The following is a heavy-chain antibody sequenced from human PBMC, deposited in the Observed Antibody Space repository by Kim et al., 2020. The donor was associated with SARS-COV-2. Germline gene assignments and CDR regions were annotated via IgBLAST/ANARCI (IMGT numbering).Heavy chain of an antibody. CDR3: ARDPLKNPVPFGYYYYYDMDV. CDR2: IYYSGST. J-gene: IGHJ6*02. Sequence: SETLSLTCTVSGGSISSGGYYWSWIRQHPGKGLEWIGSIYYSGSTYYNPSLQSRVTISVDTSKNQFSLKLSSVTAADTAVYYCARDPLKNPVPFGYYYYYDMDVWGQGTTVTVSS. V-gene: IGHV4-31*03. CDR1: GGSISSGGYY. D-gene: IGHD3-10*01.